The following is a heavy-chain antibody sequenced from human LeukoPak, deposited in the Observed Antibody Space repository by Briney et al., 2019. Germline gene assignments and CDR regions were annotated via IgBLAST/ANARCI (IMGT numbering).Heavy chain of an antibody. V-gene: IGHV3-21*01. CDR2: ISSSSSYI. CDR1: GFTFSSYT. J-gene: IGHJ6*03. D-gene: IGHD1-26*01. Sequence: GGSLRLSCAASGFTFSSYTMKWVRQAPGKGLEWVSSISSSSSYIYYADSVKGRFTISRNNAKNSLFLQMNSLRAEDTAVYFCARATWDPNYYYYMDVWGKGTTVTISS. CDR3: ARATWDPNYYYYMDV.